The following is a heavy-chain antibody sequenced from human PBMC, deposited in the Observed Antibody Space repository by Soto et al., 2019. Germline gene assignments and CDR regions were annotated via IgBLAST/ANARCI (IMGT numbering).Heavy chain of an antibody. CDR3: GSVFEY. CDR2: ISHDGSGT. J-gene: IGHJ4*01. V-gene: IGHV3-74*01. Sequence: EVEVVESGGGLVQPGGSLRLSCAASGFTFSNYWMHWVRQVPGRGLVWVSRISHDGSGTSYADSVKGRFTISRDNAKNTVYLQMNSLRAEDTAVYYCGSVFEYWAHGTLVTVSS. CDR1: GFTFSNYW.